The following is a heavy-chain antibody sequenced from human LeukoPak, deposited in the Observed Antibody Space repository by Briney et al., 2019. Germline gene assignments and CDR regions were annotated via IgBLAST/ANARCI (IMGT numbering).Heavy chain of an antibody. CDR1: GFTFSDYY. J-gene: IGHJ3*02. V-gene: IGHV3-11*04. D-gene: IGHD1-1*01. Sequence: GGSLRLSCAASGFTFSDYYMSWIRQAPGKGLEWVSYISSSGSTIYYADSVKGRFTISRDNAKNSLYLQMNSLRAEDTAVYYCAKDRYLATYAFDIWGQGTMVTVSS. CDR2: ISSSGSTI. CDR3: AKDRYLATYAFDI.